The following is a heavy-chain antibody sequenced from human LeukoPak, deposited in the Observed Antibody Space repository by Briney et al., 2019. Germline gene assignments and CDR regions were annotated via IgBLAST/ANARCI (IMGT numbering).Heavy chain of an antibody. D-gene: IGHD6-19*01. CDR1: GYTFTGYY. CDR3: AREWIAVAGTVSP. Sequence: ASVKVSCKASGYTFTGYYMHSVRQAPGQGLECMGWINPNSGGTNYAQKFQGRVTMTRDTSISTAYMELSRLRSDDTAVYYCAREWIAVAGTVSPWGQGTLVTVSS. J-gene: IGHJ5*02. V-gene: IGHV1-2*02. CDR2: INPNSGGT.